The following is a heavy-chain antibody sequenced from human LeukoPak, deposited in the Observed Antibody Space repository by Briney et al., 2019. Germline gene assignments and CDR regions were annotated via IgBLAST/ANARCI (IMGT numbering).Heavy chain of an antibody. CDR1: GYTFTVYY. CDR2: INPSGGST. D-gene: IGHD3-16*02. Sequence: VSVKVSCTASGYTFTVYYMHWVRQAPGQGLEWMGIINPSGGSTSYAQKFQGRVTMTRDMSTSTVYMELSSLRSEDTAVYYCARGTGRRLGELSSGDYWGQGTLVTVSS. V-gene: IGHV1-46*01. CDR3: ARGTGRRLGELSSGDY. J-gene: IGHJ4*02.